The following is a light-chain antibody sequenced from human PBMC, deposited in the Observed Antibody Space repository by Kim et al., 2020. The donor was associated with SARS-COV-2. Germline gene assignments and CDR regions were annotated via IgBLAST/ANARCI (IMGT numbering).Light chain of an antibody. CDR3: QSYDGSVV. Sequence: PGKTVTISCTRSSGSIASNDVQWFQQRPGSAPTTVIYEDKQRPSGVPDRFSGSIDSSSNSASLSISGLKTEDEADYYCQSYDGSVVFGGGTQLTVL. CDR1: SGSIASND. CDR2: EDK. J-gene: IGLJ2*01. V-gene: IGLV6-57*03.